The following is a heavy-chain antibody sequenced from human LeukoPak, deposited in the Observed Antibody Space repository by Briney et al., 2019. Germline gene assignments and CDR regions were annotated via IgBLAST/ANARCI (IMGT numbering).Heavy chain of an antibody. D-gene: IGHD3-9*01. J-gene: IGHJ3*02. CDR3: AKNVLRYFFAFDI. CDR2: ISGSGGST. Sequence: GGSLRLSCAASGFTFSSYAMCWVRQAPGKGLEWVSAISGSGGSTYYADSVKGRFTISRDNSKNTLYLQMNSLRAEDTAVYYCAKNVLRYFFAFDIWGQGTMVTVSS. V-gene: IGHV3-23*01. CDR1: GFTFSSYA.